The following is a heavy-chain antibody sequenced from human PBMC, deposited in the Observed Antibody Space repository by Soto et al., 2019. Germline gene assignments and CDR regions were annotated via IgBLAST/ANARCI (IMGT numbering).Heavy chain of an antibody. V-gene: IGHV3-53*02. J-gene: IGHJ6*02. CDR2: IYTGGST. CDR3: TTYTGYGMDV. Sequence: EVQMVETGGGLSQPGGSLRLSCAVSGFIVSSKYMTWVRQAPGKGLEWVSVIYTGGSTHYADSARGRFTNSRDSSKNTLYLQMNSLRAEDAAVYYCTTYTGYGMDVWGQGTTVTVSS. D-gene: IGHD3-16*01. CDR1: GFIVSSKY.